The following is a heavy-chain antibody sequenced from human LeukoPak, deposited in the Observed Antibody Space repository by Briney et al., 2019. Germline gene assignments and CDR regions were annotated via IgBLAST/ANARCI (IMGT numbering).Heavy chain of an antibody. CDR2: ISGRSSHV. D-gene: IGHD3-16*01. J-gene: IGHJ1*01. Sequence: GGSLRLSCSASGFSFSDYDMNWVRQAPGKGLEWVSAISGRSSHVYYGESVKGRFTISRDNAKNSLYLQLDSLGVEDTAVYYCGRAFPPLRTSSAGDLWGQGNLVTVSS. CDR1: GFSFSDYD. CDR3: GRAFPPLRTSSAGDL. V-gene: IGHV3-21*01.